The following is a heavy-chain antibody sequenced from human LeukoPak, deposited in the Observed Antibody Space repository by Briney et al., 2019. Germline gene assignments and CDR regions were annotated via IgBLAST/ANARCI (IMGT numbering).Heavy chain of an antibody. Sequence: PSETLSLTCTVSGGSISSYYWTWLRQPAGKGLEGIGRFYSTGSTNYNPSLKSRVTMSVDTSKNQFSLKLSSVTAADTAVYYCARDQYSGSLDYWGQGTLVTVSS. CDR2: FYSTGST. V-gene: IGHV4-4*07. J-gene: IGHJ4*02. D-gene: IGHD1-26*01. CDR3: ARDQYSGSLDY. CDR1: GGSISSYY.